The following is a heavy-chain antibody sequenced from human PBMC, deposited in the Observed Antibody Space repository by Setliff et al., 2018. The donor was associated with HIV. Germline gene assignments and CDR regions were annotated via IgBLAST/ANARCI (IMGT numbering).Heavy chain of an antibody. Sequence: SETLSLTCSVAGGSISSHYWSWIRQPPGKGLEWIGHIYTSGSTNYNPSLKSRATISVDTSKNQFSLNLRSVTAADTAVYYCARERDFYYDNSGYSFDYWGQGTLVTVSS. CDR2: IYTSGST. CDR3: ARERDFYYDNSGYSFDY. V-gene: IGHV4-4*08. CDR1: GGSISSHY. J-gene: IGHJ4*02. D-gene: IGHD3-22*01.